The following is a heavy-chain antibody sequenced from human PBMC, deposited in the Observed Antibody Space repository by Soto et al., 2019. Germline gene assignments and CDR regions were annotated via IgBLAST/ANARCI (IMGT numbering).Heavy chain of an antibody. CDR2: ISGSGGST. J-gene: IGHJ6*02. D-gene: IGHD3-10*01. Sequence: GGSLRLSCAASGFTFSSYAMSWVRQAPGKGLEWVSAISGSGGSTYYADSVKGRFTISRDNSKNTLYLQMNSLRAEDTAVYYCAKREVLLWFGEDWERGRYGMDVWGQGTTVTVSS. CDR1: GFTFSSYA. CDR3: AKREVLLWFGEDWERGRYGMDV. V-gene: IGHV3-23*01.